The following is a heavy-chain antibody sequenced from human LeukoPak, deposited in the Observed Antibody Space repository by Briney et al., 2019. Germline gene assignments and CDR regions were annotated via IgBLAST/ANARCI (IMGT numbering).Heavy chain of an antibody. CDR1: GYTFTGYY. CDR2: ITPNSGGT. V-gene: IGHV1-2*06. Sequence: GASVKVSCKASGYTFTGYYMHWVRQAPGQGLEWMGRITPNSGGTNYAPKFQGRVTMTRDTSISTAYMELSRLRSDDTAVYYCARSGDGYNHFPFDYWGQGTLVTVSS. CDR3: ARSGDGYNHFPFDY. J-gene: IGHJ4*02. D-gene: IGHD5-24*01.